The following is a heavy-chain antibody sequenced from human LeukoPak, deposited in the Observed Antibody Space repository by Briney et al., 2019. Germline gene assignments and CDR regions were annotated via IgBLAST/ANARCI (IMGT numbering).Heavy chain of an antibody. V-gene: IGHV3-30*03. CDR2: ISYDGSNK. D-gene: IGHD1-26*01. CDR1: GISFTKAW. CDR3: ESSRSGSKQRIDY. Sequence: GGSLRLSCAASGISFTKAWMNWVRQAPGKGLEWVAVISYDGSNKYYADSVKGRFTISRDNSKNTLYLQMNSLRAEDTAVYYCESSRSGSKQRIDYWGQGTLVTVSS. J-gene: IGHJ4*02.